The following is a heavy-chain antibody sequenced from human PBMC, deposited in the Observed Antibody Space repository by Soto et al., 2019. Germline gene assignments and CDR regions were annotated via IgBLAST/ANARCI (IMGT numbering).Heavy chain of an antibody. CDR2: IYWDDDK. CDR1: GFSLSTDGVG. J-gene: IGHJ4*02. V-gene: IGHV2-5*02. D-gene: IGHD1-1*01. CDR3: AHSRGGGNFAVSVY. Sequence: QITLKESGPTLVKPTQTLTLTCTFSGFSLSTDGVGVGWIRQPPGKALEWLAIIYWDDDKRYSPSLKGRLTITKDTSKNQVVLTMNYMDPVDTATYYCAHSRGGGNFAVSVYWGQGTLVTVSS.